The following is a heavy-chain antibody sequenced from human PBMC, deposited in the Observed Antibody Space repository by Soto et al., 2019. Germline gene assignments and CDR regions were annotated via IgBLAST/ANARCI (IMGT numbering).Heavy chain of an antibody. CDR3: TIGSWSGEVFDI. V-gene: IGHV1-69*02. CDR2: IIPMLGIR. J-gene: IGHJ3*02. CDR1: GGTFSTYS. D-gene: IGHD2-21*01. Sequence: QVQLVQSGAEVKKPGSPVKVSCKDSGGTFSTYSMFWVRQAPGQGLEWMGRIIPMLGIRNYAQRFQDRVTITADKSTATAHMELSSLRSADTALYYCTIGSWSGEVFDIWGQGTMVTVSS.